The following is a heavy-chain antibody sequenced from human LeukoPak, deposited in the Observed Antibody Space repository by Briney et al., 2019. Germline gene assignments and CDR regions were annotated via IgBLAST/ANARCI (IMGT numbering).Heavy chain of an antibody. D-gene: IGHD3-22*01. CDR1: GYSFIDYY. CDR2: ITPYSGGT. V-gene: IGHV1-2*02. CDR3: VRERRHYYDSSGYYFFDY. J-gene: IGHJ4*02. Sequence: ASVTVSCTASGYSFIDYYMHWVRQAPGQGPEWVGWITPYSGGTDYAQKFQDRVTMTSDTATSTAYMTLSRVRSDDTAVYYCVRERRHYYDSSGYYFFDYWGQGTLVTVSS.